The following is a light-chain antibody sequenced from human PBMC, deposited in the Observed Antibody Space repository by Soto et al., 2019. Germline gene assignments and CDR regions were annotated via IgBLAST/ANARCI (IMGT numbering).Light chain of an antibody. V-gene: IGKV1-27*01. CDR2: AAS. Sequence: IPMTPSPPSLSASVGDRVPITCRASQGIRNYLAWYQQTARKVLKLLFYAASTLQSGLSSQFRFIGSGLDFTHTISTLQSEGVATYYCQKYKVAAFPVGCGT. CDR3: QKYKVAAFP. CDR1: QGIRNY. J-gene: IGKJ4*01.